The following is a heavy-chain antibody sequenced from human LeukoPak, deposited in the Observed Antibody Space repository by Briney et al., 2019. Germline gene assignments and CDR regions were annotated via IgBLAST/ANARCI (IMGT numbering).Heavy chain of an antibody. Sequence: PGGSLRLSCAASVVTFSSYWMNGGRQVPGKGLVWVSRIDSDGSSRSYADSVKGRFTISRDNAKNTLYLQMISLRAEDTAVYYCARMDTAMATFDYWGQGTLVTVSS. D-gene: IGHD5-18*01. V-gene: IGHV3-74*01. CDR1: VVTFSSYW. CDR3: ARMDTAMATFDY. CDR2: IDSDGSSR. J-gene: IGHJ4*02.